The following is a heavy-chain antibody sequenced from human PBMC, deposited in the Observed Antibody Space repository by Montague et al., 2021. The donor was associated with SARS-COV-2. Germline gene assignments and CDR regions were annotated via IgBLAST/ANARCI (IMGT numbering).Heavy chain of an antibody. D-gene: IGHD3-22*01. Sequence: TLSLTYTVSGGSISSGGYYWSWIRQHPGKGLEWIGYIYYSGSTYYSPSLKSRVTISVDTSKNQFSLKLSSVTAADTAVYYCARVQGITMIVVVIGAFDIWGQGTMVTVSS. J-gene: IGHJ3*02. V-gene: IGHV4-31*03. CDR1: GGSISSGGYY. CDR2: IYYSGST. CDR3: ARVQGITMIVVVIGAFDI.